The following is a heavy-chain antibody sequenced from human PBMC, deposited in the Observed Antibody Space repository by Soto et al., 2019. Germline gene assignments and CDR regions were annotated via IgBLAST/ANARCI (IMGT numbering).Heavy chain of an antibody. Sequence: QVQLQESGPGLVKPSETLSLTCTVSGGSISSYYWSWIRQPPGKGLEWIGYIYYSGSTNYNPPLKSRVTISVDTSKNQFSLKLSSVTAADTAVYYCASGPSVLRYFDWSHYYYYMDVWGKGTTVTVSS. V-gene: IGHV4-59*01. CDR1: GGSISSYY. CDR2: IYYSGST. J-gene: IGHJ6*03. D-gene: IGHD3-9*01. CDR3: ASGPSVLRYFDWSHYYYYMDV.